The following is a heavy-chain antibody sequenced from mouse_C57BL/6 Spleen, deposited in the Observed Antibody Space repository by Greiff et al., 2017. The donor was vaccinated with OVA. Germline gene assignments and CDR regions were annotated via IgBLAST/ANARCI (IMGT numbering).Heavy chain of an antibody. CDR2: ISSGGSYT. V-gene: IGHV5-6*02. CDR3: ARFPYDYFDY. J-gene: IGHJ2*01. CDR1: GFTFSSYG. Sequence: EVMLVESGGDLVKPGGSLKLSCAASGFTFSSYGMSWVRQTPDKRLEWVATISSGGSYTYYPDSVKGRFTISRDNAKNTLYLQMSSLKSEDTAMYYCARFPYDYFDYWGQGTTLTVSS. D-gene: IGHD2-3*01.